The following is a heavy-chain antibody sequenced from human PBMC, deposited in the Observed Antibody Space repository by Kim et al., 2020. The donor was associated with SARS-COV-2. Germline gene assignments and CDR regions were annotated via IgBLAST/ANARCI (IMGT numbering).Heavy chain of an antibody. J-gene: IGHJ3*02. CDR1: GFTFSSYA. CDR3: AKDYSGIVATTDAFDI. D-gene: IGHD5-12*01. Sequence: GGSLRLSCAASGFTFSSYAMSWVRQAPGKGLEWVSAISGSGGSTYYADSVKGRFTISRDNSKNTLYLQMNSLRAEDTAVYYCAKDYSGIVATTDAFDIWGQGTMVTVSS. V-gene: IGHV3-23*01. CDR2: ISGSGGST.